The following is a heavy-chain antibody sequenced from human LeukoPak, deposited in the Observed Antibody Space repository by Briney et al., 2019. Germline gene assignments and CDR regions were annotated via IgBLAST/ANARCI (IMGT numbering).Heavy chain of an antibody. V-gene: IGHV4-59*12. Sequence: SETLSLTCTVSGGSISSYYWSWIRQPPGKGLEWIGYIYYSGSTNYNPSLKSRVTISVDTSENQFSLKLSSVTAADTAVYYCARDQRDGYNLYYFDYWGQGTLVTVSS. CDR2: IYYSGST. CDR1: GGSISSYY. D-gene: IGHD5-24*01. CDR3: ARDQRDGYNLYYFDY. J-gene: IGHJ4*02.